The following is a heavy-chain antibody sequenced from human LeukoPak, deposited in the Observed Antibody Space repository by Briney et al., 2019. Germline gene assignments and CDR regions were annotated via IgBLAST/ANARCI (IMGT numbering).Heavy chain of an antibody. D-gene: IGHD3/OR15-3a*01. CDR2: INAGNGNT. CDR1: GYTFTSYA. V-gene: IGHV1-3*01. CDR3: AREDWEDYFDY. J-gene: IGHJ4*02. Sequence: ASVKVSCKASGYTFTSYAMHWVRQAPGQRLEWMGWINAGNGNTKYSQKFQGRVTITRDTSASIAYMELSSLRSEDTAVYYCAREDWEDYFDYWGQGTLVTVSS.